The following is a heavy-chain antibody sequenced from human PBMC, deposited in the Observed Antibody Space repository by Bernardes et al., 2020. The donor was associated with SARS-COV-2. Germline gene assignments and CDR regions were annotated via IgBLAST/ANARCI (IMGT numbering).Heavy chain of an antibody. CDR2: ISGSGGST. V-gene: IGHV3-23*01. J-gene: IGHJ4*02. Sequence: VGSLSLSCAASGFTFRSYAMNWVRQAPGEGLEWVSAISGSGGSTYYADSVRGRFTISRDNSKNTLYLQMNSQRAEDTAVYYCAKREYYDFWSGPIDYWGQGTLVTVSS. CDR1: GFTFRSYA. D-gene: IGHD3-3*01. CDR3: AKREYYDFWSGPIDY.